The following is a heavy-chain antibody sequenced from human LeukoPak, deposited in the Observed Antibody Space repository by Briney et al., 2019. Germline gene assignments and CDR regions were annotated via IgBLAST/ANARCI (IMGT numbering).Heavy chain of an antibody. CDR2: IYYSGST. CDR3: ASGYCSSTSCHEDYYYGMDV. D-gene: IGHD2-2*03. J-gene: IGHJ6*02. Sequence: SETLSLTCTVSGGSISSGDYYWSWLRQPPGKGLEWIGYIYYSGSTYYNPSLKSRVTISVDTSKNQFSLKLSSVTAADTAVYYCASGYCSSTSCHEDYYYGMDVWGQGTTVTVSS. V-gene: IGHV4-30-4*01. CDR1: GGSISSGDYY.